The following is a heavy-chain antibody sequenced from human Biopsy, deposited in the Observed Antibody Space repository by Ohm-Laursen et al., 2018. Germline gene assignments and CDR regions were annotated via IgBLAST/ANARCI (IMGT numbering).Heavy chain of an antibody. D-gene: IGHD6-19*01. CDR2: IYDRGST. J-gene: IGHJ4*02. V-gene: IGHV4-61*01. CDR1: GDSVGSGSFY. CDR3: ARGMRSSGWPYFDS. Sequence: TLSLTCPVSGDSVGSGSFYWTWIRQPPGQGLEYIGYIYDRGSTANYNPSLESRVTMSVDMPKNQFSLKLSSVTAADTAIYYCARGMRSSGWPYFDSWGQGTLVTVSS.